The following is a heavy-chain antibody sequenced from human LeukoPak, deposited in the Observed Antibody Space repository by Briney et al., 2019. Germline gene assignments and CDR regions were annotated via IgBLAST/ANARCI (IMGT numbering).Heavy chain of an antibody. CDR3: AKDRRYQLLYWFDP. D-gene: IGHD2-2*01. Sequence: GGSLRLSCAASGFTFSSYGMHWVRQAPGKGLGWVAVISYDGSNKYYADSVKGRFTISRDNSKNTLYLQMNSLRAEDTAVYYCAKDRRYQLLYWFDPWGQGTPVTVSS. J-gene: IGHJ5*02. CDR2: ISYDGSNK. V-gene: IGHV3-30*18. CDR1: GFTFSSYG.